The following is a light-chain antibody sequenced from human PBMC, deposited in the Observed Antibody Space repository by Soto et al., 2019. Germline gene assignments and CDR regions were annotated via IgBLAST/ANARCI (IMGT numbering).Light chain of an antibody. J-gene: IGLJ2*01. V-gene: IGLV4-69*01. CDR1: SGHSSYA. CDR3: QTWGTGTVV. CDR2: LNSDGSH. Sequence: LVLTQSPSASASLGASVKLTCTLSSGHSSYAIAWHQQQPEKGPRFLMKLNSDGSHRKGDGIPDRFSGSSSGAERYLTISSLQSEDESDYYCQTWGTGTVVFGGGTKLTVL.